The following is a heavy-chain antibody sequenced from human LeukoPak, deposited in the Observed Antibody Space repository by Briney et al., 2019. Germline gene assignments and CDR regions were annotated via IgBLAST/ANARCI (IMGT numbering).Heavy chain of an antibody. CDR3: AREDYYGSGTTIDY. CDR1: GGSISSGSYY. J-gene: IGHJ4*02. Sequence: SETLSLTCTVSGGSISSGSYYWSWIRQPAGKGLEWIGRIYTSGSTNYNPSLESRVTISIDTSENHFSLNLTSVTAADTAVYYCAREDYYGSGTTIDYWGQGTLVTVSS. CDR2: IYTSGST. V-gene: IGHV4-61*02. D-gene: IGHD3-10*01.